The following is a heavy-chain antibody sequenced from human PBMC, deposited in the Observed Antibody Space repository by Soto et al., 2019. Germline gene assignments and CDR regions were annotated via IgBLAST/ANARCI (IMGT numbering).Heavy chain of an antibody. CDR1: GGSISSGGYS. CDR3: ARALRGGATEY. D-gene: IGHD3-16*01. V-gene: IGHV4-30-2*01. J-gene: IGHJ4*02. Sequence: QLQLQESGSGLVKPSQTLSLTCAVSGGSISSGGYSWGWIRQPPRKGLEWIGYIYHSGSTYYNPSHKGRVTLSVDRSKNQFALRRSFVAAADRDVYYCARALRGGATEYWGQGTLVTVSS. CDR2: IYHSGST.